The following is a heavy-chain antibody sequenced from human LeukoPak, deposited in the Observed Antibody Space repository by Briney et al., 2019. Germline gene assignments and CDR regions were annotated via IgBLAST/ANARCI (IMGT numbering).Heavy chain of an antibody. V-gene: IGHV4-61*02. J-gene: IGHJ4*02. Sequence: RASETLSLTCTVSGDSINSGTSYWSWIRQPAGKGLDWIGRIYTTGNTNYNPSLWRRVTISVDTSKNQFSLRLNSVTAADTAVYFCARDRSYYSDSGTAYWGQGTPVTVSS. D-gene: IGHD3-22*01. CDR1: GDSINSGTSY. CDR2: IYTTGNT. CDR3: ARDRSYYSDSGTAY.